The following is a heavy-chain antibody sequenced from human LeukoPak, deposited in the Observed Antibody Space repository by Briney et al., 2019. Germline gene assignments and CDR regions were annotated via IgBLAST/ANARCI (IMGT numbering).Heavy chain of an antibody. V-gene: IGHV3-7*02. CDR3: ARSRGTFFPHDY. CDR1: AFSFSSYW. J-gene: IGHJ4*02. Sequence: GGSLRLSCEASAFSFSSYWMSWVRQAPGKGPEWVANINQDGREKYYVDSVRGRFTISRDNSKNTVYLQMNSLRVEDTAVYYCARSRGTFFPHDYWGQGTLVTVSS. CDR2: INQDGREK. D-gene: IGHD3-10*01.